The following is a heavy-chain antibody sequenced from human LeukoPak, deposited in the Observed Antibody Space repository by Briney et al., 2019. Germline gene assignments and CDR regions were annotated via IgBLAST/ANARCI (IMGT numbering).Heavy chain of an antibody. D-gene: IGHD3-3*01. CDR3: AKTPVRRFPLYFDY. V-gene: IGHV3-23*01. Sequence: PGGSLRLSCVASGFTFSSYWMSWVRQAPGKGLEWVSGISGSGGSTDYADSLKGRFTISRDNSKNTLYLQMNSLRAEDTAVYYCAKTPVRRFPLYFDYWGQGTLVTVSS. CDR2: ISGSGGST. J-gene: IGHJ4*02. CDR1: GFTFSSYW.